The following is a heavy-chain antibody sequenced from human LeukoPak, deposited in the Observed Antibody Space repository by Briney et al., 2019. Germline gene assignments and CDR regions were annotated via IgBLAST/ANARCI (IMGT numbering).Heavy chain of an antibody. CDR2: TSRSGTGI. J-gene: IGHJ3*02. D-gene: IGHD6-19*01. CDR3: AKDLNSSGWPNAFDI. V-gene: IGHV3-11*01. Sequence: GGSLRLSCAASGFTFTDYYMSWIRQAPGKGLEWVAYTSRSGTGIDYADSVKGRFTISRDNSKNTLYLQMNSLRAEDTAVYYCAKDLNSSGWPNAFDIWGQGTMVTVSS. CDR1: GFTFTDYY.